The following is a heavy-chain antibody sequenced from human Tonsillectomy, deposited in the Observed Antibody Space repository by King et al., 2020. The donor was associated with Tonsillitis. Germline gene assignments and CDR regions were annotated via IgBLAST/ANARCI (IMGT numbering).Heavy chain of an antibody. CDR2: ISGSGGST. D-gene: IGHD6-19*01. CDR3: AKDGHSSGWYYFDY. CDR1: GFTFSSYA. V-gene: IGHV3-23*04. J-gene: IGHJ4*02. Sequence: QLVQSGGGLEQPGGSLRLSCAASGFTFSSYAMSWVRQAPGKGLEWVSGISGSGGSTNYPDSVKGRFTISRDSSKNTLYLQMNSLRAEDTAVYYCAKDGHSSGWYYFDYWGQGTLVTVSS.